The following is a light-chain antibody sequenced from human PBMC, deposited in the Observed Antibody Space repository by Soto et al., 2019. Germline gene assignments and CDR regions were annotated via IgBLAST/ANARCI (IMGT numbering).Light chain of an antibody. Sequence: IQMTQSPSSLSASVGDRVTITCRAGQAIRSDLAWYQQKPGMAPKFLIFAASNLQRGVPARFSGSGSGTDFTLTSSSMQPEDFATYYCLQLYNYPRTFGQGTKV. CDR2: AAS. CDR3: LQLYNYPRT. J-gene: IGKJ1*01. CDR1: QAIRSD. V-gene: IGKV1-6*01.